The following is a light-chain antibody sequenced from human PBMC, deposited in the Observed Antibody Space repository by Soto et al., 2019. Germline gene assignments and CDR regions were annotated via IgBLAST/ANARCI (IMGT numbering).Light chain of an antibody. J-gene: IGLJ3*02. Sequence: QPVLTQSPSASASLGASVKLTCTLSSGHSSYAIAWHQQQPEKGPRYLMKLNSDGSHSKGDGIPDRFSGSSSGAERYLTISIIQSEDEADYSCQTWGTGIRVFGGGTKLTVL. CDR2: LNSDGSH. CDR1: SGHSSYA. V-gene: IGLV4-69*01. CDR3: QTWGTGIRV.